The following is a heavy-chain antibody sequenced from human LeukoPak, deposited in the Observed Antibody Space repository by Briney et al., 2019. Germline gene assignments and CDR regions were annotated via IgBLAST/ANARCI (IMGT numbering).Heavy chain of an antibody. CDR2: IKKDGSDK. V-gene: IGHV3-7*01. CDR1: GFTFSSNW. CDR3: EGGAGY. D-gene: IGHD4/OR15-4a*01. Sequence: GGSLRLSCAASGFTFSSNWMSWVRQAPGKGLEWVANIKKDGSDKYYVDSVKGRFTISRDNARNSLYLQMNSLRVEDTAVYYCEGGAGYWGQGTPVTVSS. J-gene: IGHJ4*02.